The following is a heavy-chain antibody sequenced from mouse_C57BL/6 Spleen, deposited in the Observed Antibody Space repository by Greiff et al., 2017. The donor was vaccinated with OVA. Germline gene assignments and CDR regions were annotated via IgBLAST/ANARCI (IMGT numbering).Heavy chain of an antibody. CDR2: FHPYNDDT. CDR1: GYTFTTYP. CDR3: ARRGGSPYWYFDV. D-gene: IGHD1-1*02. Sequence: QVHVKQSGAELVKPGASVKMSCKASGYTFTTYPIEWMKQNHGKSLEWIGNFHPYNDDTKYNEKFKGKATLTVEKSSSTVYLELSRLTSDDSAVYYCARRGGSPYWYFDVWGTGTTVTVSS. J-gene: IGHJ1*03. V-gene: IGHV1-47*01.